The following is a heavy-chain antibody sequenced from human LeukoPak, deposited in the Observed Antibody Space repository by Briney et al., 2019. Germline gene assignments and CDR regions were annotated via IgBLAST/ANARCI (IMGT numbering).Heavy chain of an antibody. Sequence: GSVNVCCKASGYTFTGYYMYWVRQAPGQGLEWMGWINPNSGGTNYAQKFQGRVTMTRDPSISTAYMELSRLRSADTAVYYCAINGAYDCSGGSCFIDSWGQGARLTVSS. CDR3: AINGAYDCSGGSCFIDS. CDR2: INPNSGGT. J-gene: IGHJ4*02. D-gene: IGHD2-15*01. CDR1: GYTFTGYY. V-gene: IGHV1-2*02.